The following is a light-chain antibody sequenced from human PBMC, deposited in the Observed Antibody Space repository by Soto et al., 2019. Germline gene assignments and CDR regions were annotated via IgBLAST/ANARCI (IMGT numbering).Light chain of an antibody. CDR2: DVY. CDR3: CSYTSTYSYV. J-gene: IGLJ1*01. Sequence: QSALTQPASVSGSRGQSITVSCSGTPSDVGGYNYVSWYQHRPGEVPKLILYDVYSRPSGVSDRFSGSKSGNTASLTISGLQAEDEGDYYCCSYTSTYSYVFGPGTKLTVL. V-gene: IGLV2-14*03. CDR1: PSDVGGYNY.